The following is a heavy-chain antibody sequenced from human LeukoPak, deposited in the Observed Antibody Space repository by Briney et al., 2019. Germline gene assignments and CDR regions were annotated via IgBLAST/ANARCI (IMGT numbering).Heavy chain of an antibody. CDR3: AREGILRLGELSLYWFDP. D-gene: IGHD3-16*02. CDR1: GFTFSSYS. J-gene: IGHJ5*02. Sequence: GGSLRLSCAASGFTFSSYSMNWVRQAPGKGLEWVSYISSSSSTIYYADSVKGRFTISRDNAKNSLYLQMNSLRAEDTAVYYCAREGILRLGELSLYWFDPWGQGTLVTVSS. CDR2: ISSSSSTI. V-gene: IGHV3-48*04.